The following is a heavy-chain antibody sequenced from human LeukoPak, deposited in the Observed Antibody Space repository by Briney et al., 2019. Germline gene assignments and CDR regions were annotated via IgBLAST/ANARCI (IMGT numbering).Heavy chain of an antibody. CDR3: ASQGGRLLRHFDWLLPY. Sequence: PGRSLRLSCAASGFTFSSYAIHWVRQAPGKGLEWVAVISYDGSNKYCADSVKGRFTISRDNSKNTLYLQMNSLRAEDTAVYYCASQGGRLLRHFDWLLPYWGQGTLVTVSS. CDR2: ISYDGSNK. J-gene: IGHJ4*02. D-gene: IGHD3-9*01. V-gene: IGHV3-30*04. CDR1: GFTFSSYA.